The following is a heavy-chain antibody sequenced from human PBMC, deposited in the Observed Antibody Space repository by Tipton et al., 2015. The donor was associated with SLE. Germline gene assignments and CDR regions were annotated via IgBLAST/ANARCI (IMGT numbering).Heavy chain of an antibody. J-gene: IGHJ4*02. Sequence: GLVKPSETLSLTCSVSGGYISDYYWSWIRQAPGKELEWIGYVSYRGSPIYNPSLKSRVTMSLHTSRNQFSLKVNSLTAADTAVYYCVRGVNFEIWGQGTLVTVSS. CDR3: VRGVNFEI. CDR1: GGYISDYY. V-gene: IGHV4-59*01. CDR2: VSYRGSP. D-gene: IGHD5-24*01.